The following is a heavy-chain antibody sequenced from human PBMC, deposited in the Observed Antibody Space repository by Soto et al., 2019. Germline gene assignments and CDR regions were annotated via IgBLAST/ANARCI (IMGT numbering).Heavy chain of an antibody. V-gene: IGHV3-21*01. CDR3: ARDLLTYYYGSGSPLFDY. CDR1: GFTFSSYS. Sequence: GGTLSLSCPASGFTFSSYSMNWVRQAPGKGLEWVSSISSSSSYIYYADSVKGRFTISRDNAKNSLYLQMNSLRAEDTAVYYCARDLLTYYYGSGSPLFDYWGQGTLVTVSS. D-gene: IGHD3-10*01. J-gene: IGHJ4*02. CDR2: ISSSSSYI.